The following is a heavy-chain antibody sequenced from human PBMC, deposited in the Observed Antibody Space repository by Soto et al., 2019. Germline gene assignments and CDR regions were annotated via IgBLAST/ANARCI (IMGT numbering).Heavy chain of an antibody. D-gene: IGHD6-19*01. CDR2: INPSGGST. J-gene: IGHJ6*02. V-gene: IGHV1-46*01. CDR3: ARDLSSGWFRGYYYYGMDV. CDR1: GYTFTSYY. Sequence: QVQLVQSGAEVKKPGASVKVSCKASGYTFTSYYMHWVRQAPGQGLEWMGIINPSGGSTSYAQKFQGRVTMTRDTSTSTVYMELSSLRSEDTAVYYCARDLSSGWFRGYYYYGMDVWGQGTTVTVSS.